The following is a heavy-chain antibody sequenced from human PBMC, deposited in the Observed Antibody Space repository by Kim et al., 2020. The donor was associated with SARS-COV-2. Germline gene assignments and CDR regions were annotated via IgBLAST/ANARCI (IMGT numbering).Heavy chain of an antibody. Sequence: GGSLRLSCAASGFTFSNAWMSWVHQAPGKGLEWVGRIKSKTDGGTTDYAAPVKGRFTISRDDSKNTLYLQMNSLKTEDTAVYYCTTDWAGGITMIVVARRLSAFDIWGQGTMVTVSS. CDR1: GFTFSNAW. CDR3: TTDWAGGITMIVVARRLSAFDI. CDR2: IKSKTDGGTT. J-gene: IGHJ3*02. V-gene: IGHV3-15*01. D-gene: IGHD3-22*01.